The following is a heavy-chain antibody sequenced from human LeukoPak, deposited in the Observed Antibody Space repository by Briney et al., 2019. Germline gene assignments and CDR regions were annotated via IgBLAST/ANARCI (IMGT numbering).Heavy chain of an antibody. CDR1: GFTFSSYA. V-gene: IGHV3-23*01. J-gene: IGHJ5*02. CDR3: AKDGWHSSGWFGGRTGWFDP. Sequence: PGGSLRLSCAASGFTFSSYAMSWVRQAPGKGLEWVSAISGSGGSTYYADSVKGRFTISRDNSKNTLYLQMNSLRAEDTAVYYCAKDGWHSSGWFGGRTGWFDPWGQGTLVTVSS. CDR2: ISGSGGST. D-gene: IGHD6-19*01.